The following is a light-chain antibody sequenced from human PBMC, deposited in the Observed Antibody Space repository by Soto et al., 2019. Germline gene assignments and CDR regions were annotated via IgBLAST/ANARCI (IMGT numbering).Light chain of an antibody. Sequence: QSALTQPASVSGSPGQSITISCTGTSSDVVGYKYVCWYQQHPGKAPKLMIYEVTNRPSGVSNRFSGSKSGNTASLTISALQAEDEADYYCSSYTSNTTLVVFGGGTKLTVL. CDR3: SSYTSNTTLVV. CDR2: EVT. CDR1: SSDVVGYKY. J-gene: IGLJ3*02. V-gene: IGLV2-14*01.